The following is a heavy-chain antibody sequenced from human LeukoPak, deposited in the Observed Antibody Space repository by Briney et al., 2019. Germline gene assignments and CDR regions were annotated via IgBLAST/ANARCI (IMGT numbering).Heavy chain of an antibody. Sequence: ESSETLSLTCTVSGGSISSSSYYWGWIRQPPGKGLEWIGSIYYSGSTYYNPSLKSRVTISVDTSKNQFSLKLSSVTAADTAVYYCAGRESSGWYGYSGSYNDAFDIWGQGTMVTVSS. CDR2: IYYSGST. D-gene: IGHD1-26*01. CDR1: GGSISSSSYY. V-gene: IGHV4-39*01. J-gene: IGHJ3*02. CDR3: AGRESSGWYGYSGSYNDAFDI.